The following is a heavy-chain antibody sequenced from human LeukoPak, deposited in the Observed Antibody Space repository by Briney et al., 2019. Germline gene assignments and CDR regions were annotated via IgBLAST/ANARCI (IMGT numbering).Heavy chain of an antibody. CDR2: MNPISGNT. Sequence: ASVKVSCKASGYTFSSYDINWVRQATGQGLEWMGWMNPISGNTGYAQKFQGRVTITRDNSINTAYMDLTNLRSEDTAVYYCARGQSGQQFLADYWGQGTLVTVSS. CDR1: GYTFSSYD. CDR3: ARGQSGQQFLADY. D-gene: IGHD3-3*01. J-gene: IGHJ4*02. V-gene: IGHV1-8*01.